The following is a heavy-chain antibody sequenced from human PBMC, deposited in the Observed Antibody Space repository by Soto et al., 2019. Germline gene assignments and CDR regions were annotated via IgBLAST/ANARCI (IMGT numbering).Heavy chain of an antibody. V-gene: IGHV1-18*01. CDR1: GYMFVTYG. CDR2: ISAYNGNT. CDR3: ARDLDGSGSYYTDC. J-gene: IGHJ4*02. D-gene: IGHD3-10*01. Sequence: QVQLVQSGAEVKKPGASVKVSCKASGYMFVTYGINWVRQAPGHGLELMGWISAYNGNTQYAHNLQGRVTKTTDASTRTDYLGMMSLSSDDKAVFYCARDLDGSGSYYTDCWGPGTLGTVSS.